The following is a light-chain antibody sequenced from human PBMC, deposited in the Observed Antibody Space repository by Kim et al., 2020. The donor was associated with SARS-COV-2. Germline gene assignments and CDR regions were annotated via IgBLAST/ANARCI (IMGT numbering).Light chain of an antibody. CDR1: LGISSH. Sequence: ASVGDRVTIPCRTTLGISSHLNWYQQKPGRAPKLLISAASTLQGGVPSRFSGSGSETDFTLTISSLQPEDFATYFCQQSYITPFTFGPGTKVDIK. CDR2: AAS. J-gene: IGKJ3*01. CDR3: QQSYITPFT. V-gene: IGKV1-39*01.